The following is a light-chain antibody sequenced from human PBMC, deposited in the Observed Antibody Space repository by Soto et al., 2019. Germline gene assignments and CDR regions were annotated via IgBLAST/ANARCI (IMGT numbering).Light chain of an antibody. Sequence: QSALTQPASVSGSPGQSITISCTGTSSDVGGYNYVSWYQQHAGFAPKLIIYEVSNRPSGVSNRFSGSKSGDTASLTISGLQAEDEADYYCSSYTTSTTQVFGGGTKLTVL. V-gene: IGLV2-14*01. J-gene: IGLJ2*01. CDR1: SSDVGGYNY. CDR2: EVS. CDR3: SSYTTSTTQV.